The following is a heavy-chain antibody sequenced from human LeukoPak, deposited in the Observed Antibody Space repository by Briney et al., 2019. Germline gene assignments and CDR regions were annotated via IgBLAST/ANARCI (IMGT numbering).Heavy chain of an antibody. V-gene: IGHV3-23*01. D-gene: IGHD4-17*01. CDR1: GFTFVSFA. CDR3: AKADDYGDYYFDD. Sequence: GGSLRLSCAASGFTFVSFAMVWVRQAPGKGLQWVSVIGSDSGGIHYADSVKGRFTISRDDSKNTLYMQMNSLRAEDTAVYYCAKADDYGDYYFDDWGQGTLVTVSS. CDR2: IGSDSGGI. J-gene: IGHJ4*02.